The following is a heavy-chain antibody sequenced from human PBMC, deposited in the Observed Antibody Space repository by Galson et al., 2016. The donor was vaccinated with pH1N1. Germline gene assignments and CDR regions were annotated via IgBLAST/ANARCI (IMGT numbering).Heavy chain of an antibody. Sequence: SVKVFCKASGYTFTSYAMNWVRQAPGQGLEWMGWINTNTGNPTYAQGFTGRFVFSLDTSDSTTYLHISSLKAEDTAVYYCASPRPLLRYFDWLLPGGLDYWGQGTLVTVSS. V-gene: IGHV7-4-1*02. CDR1: GYTFTSYA. D-gene: IGHD3-9*01. J-gene: IGHJ4*02. CDR2: INTNTGNP. CDR3: ASPRPLLRYFDWLLPGGLDY.